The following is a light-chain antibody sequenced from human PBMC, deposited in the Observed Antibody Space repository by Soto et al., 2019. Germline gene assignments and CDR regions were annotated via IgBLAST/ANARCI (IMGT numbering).Light chain of an antibody. CDR3: LQHTSYPRST. V-gene: IGKV1-17*01. CDR2: AAS. CDR1: QGIRND. J-gene: IGKJ2*02. Sequence: DIQMTQSPSSLSASVGDRVTITCRASQGIRNDLGWYQQKPGKAPKRLIYAASSLQSGVPSRFIGSGSGTEFPLKINSLQPEYFATYYCLQHTSYPRSTFGQGNKLEIK.